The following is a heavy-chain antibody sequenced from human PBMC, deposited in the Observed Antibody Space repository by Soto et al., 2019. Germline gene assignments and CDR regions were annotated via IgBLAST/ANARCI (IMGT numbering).Heavy chain of an antibody. J-gene: IGHJ4*02. CDR2: ISYDGSNK. CDR3: AKVPRPPCYFDF. V-gene: IGHV3-30*18. Sequence: HPGGSLRLSCAASGFTFSSYGMHWVRQAPGKGLEWVAVISYDGSNKYYADSVKGRFTISRDNSKNTLYLQMNSLRAEDTAVYYCAKVPRPPCYFDFWCQGTLVTVSS. CDR1: GFTFSSYG.